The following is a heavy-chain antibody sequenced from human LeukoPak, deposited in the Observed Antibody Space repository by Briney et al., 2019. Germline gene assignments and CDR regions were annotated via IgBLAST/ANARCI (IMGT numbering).Heavy chain of an antibody. D-gene: IGHD5-24*01. CDR2: INPTGGST. CDR1: GYTFTSYY. CDR3: ARAGYNFGDYYFDY. V-gene: IGHV1-46*01. J-gene: IGHJ4*02. Sequence: ASVKVSCKASGYTFTSYYMHWVRQAPGQGLEWMGLINPTGGSTGYAQKFQGRVTMTRNTSISTAYMELSSLRSEDTAVYYCARAGYNFGDYYFDYWGQGTLVTVSS.